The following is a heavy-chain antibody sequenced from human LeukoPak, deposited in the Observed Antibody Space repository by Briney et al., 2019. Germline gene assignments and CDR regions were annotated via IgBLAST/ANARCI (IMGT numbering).Heavy chain of an antibody. V-gene: IGHV4-34*01. D-gene: IGHD6-13*01. J-gene: IGHJ4*02. CDR1: DDSITMYY. Sequence: SETLSLTCSVSDDSITMYYWTWIRQPPGKGLEWIGEMNHSGSTNNNPSLKSRVTFSVDTSKNQFSLKLSSVTAADTAVYYCARGLGILRFWGQGTLVTVSS. CDR2: MNHSGST. CDR3: ARGLGILRF.